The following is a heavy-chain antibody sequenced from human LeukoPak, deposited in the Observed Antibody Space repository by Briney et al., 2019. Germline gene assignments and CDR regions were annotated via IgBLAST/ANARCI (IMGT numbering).Heavy chain of an antibody. D-gene: IGHD3-22*01. CDR2: IKSKTDGGTT. CDR1: GLTFSNAW. V-gene: IGHV3-15*01. J-gene: IGHJ4*02. Sequence: GRSLRLSCAASGLTFSNAWMSWVRQAPGKGLEWVGRIKSKTDGGTTDYAAPVKGRFTISRDDSKNTLYLQMNSLKTEDTAVYYCTTDEYYYDSSGSFDYWGQGTLVTVSS. CDR3: TTDEYYYDSSGSFDY.